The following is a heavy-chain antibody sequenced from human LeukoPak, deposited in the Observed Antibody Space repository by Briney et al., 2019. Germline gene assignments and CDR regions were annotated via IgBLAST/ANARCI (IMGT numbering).Heavy chain of an antibody. CDR2: ITPDDSDA. D-gene: IGHD3-10*01. V-gene: IGHV5-51*01. Sequence: GESLKISCKGYGYGFNSYWIVWVRPMPGKGLELMGIITPDDSDARYSPSSQGQVTITADKSISTAYLQWTSLRASDSAMYYCARFKGDGDDACDIWGQGTRLTVSS. CDR3: ARFKGDGDDACDI. J-gene: IGHJ3*02. CDR1: GYGFNSYW.